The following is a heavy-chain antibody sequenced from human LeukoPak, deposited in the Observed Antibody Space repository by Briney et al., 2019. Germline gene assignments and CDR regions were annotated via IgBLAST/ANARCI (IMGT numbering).Heavy chain of an antibody. Sequence: ASVKVSCKASGHTFTGYYMHWVRQTPGQGLEWMGWINPNSGGTNYAQKFQGRVTMTRDTSISTAYMELSRLRSDDTAVYYCARPGGSFRDAFDIWGPGTMVTVSS. CDR2: INPNSGGT. D-gene: IGHD1-26*01. CDR1: GHTFTGYY. J-gene: IGHJ3*02. CDR3: ARPGGSFRDAFDI. V-gene: IGHV1-2*02.